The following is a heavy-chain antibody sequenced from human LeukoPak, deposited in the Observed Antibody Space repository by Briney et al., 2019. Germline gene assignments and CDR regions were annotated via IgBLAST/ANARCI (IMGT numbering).Heavy chain of an antibody. Sequence: AGESLKISCKGFGYNFGRYWIGWVRQRPEKGLKWMGIIYPGDSDTRYSPSFQGQVSISADRSSRMAFLHWNNLKASDTAMYYCVRHSDGDYPNWYFDPWGRGTLVTVSS. CDR3: VRHSDGDYPNWYFDP. CDR2: IYPGDSDT. D-gene: IGHD4-17*01. CDR1: GYNFGRYW. J-gene: IGHJ2*01. V-gene: IGHV5-51*01.